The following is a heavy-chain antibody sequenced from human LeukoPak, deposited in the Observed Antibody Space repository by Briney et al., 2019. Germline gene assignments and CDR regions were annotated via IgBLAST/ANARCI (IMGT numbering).Heavy chain of an antibody. V-gene: IGHV4-59*01. CDR3: ARDKGSYYDSSGYYYYFDY. Sequence: PSETLSLTCTASGGSISSYYWSWIRQPPGKGLEWIGYIYYSGSTNYNPSLKSRVTISVDTSKNQFSLKLSSVTAADTAVYYCARDKGSYYDSSGYYYYFDYWGQGTLVTVSS. D-gene: IGHD3-22*01. CDR1: GGSISSYY. CDR2: IYYSGST. J-gene: IGHJ4*02.